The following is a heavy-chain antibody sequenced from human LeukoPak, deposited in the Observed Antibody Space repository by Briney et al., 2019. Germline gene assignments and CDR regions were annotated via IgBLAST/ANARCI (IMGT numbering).Heavy chain of an antibody. V-gene: IGHV3-7*02. Sequence: GGSLRLSCAASGFTFSSYWMNWVRQAPGKGLEWVANMKEDGSEKYYVDSVKGRFTISRDNAKNSLYLEMNSLRAEDTAVYYCARVGGRGHGSGSYVMDYWGQGTLVTVSS. J-gene: IGHJ4*02. D-gene: IGHD3-10*01. CDR3: ARVGGRGHGSGSYVMDY. CDR2: MKEDGSEK. CDR1: GFTFSSYW.